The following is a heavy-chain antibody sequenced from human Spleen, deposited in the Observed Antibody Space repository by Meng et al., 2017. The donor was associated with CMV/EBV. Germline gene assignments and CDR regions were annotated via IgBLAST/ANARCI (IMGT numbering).Heavy chain of an antibody. Sequence: AGFNFSSYAMYWVRQAPGKGLEWVAVISYDGFNKDYADSVQGRFTISRDNSKNTLYLQMNSLRAEDTSVYYCARDRYSSSWRYFEYWGQGILVTVSS. CDR2: ISYDGFNK. D-gene: IGHD6-13*01. V-gene: IGHV3-30*04. CDR1: GFNFSSYA. CDR3: ARDRYSSSWRYFEY. J-gene: IGHJ4*02.